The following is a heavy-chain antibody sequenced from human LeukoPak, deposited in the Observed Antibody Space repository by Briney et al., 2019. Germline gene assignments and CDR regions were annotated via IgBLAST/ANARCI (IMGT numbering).Heavy chain of an antibody. Sequence: GESLKISCKGSGYSFTSYWIGWVRQMPGKGLEWMGIIYPGDSDTRCSPSFQGQVTISADKSISTAYLQWSSLKASDTAMYYCARLVEDDILTGYNFFDYWGQGTLVTVSS. V-gene: IGHV5-51*01. D-gene: IGHD3-9*01. CDR3: ARLVEDDILTGYNFFDY. CDR1: GYSFTSYW. CDR2: IYPGDSDT. J-gene: IGHJ4*02.